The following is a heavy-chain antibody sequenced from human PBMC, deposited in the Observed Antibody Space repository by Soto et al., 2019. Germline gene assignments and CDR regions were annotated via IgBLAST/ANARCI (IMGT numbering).Heavy chain of an antibody. J-gene: IGHJ4*02. CDR3: ARGARYDFWSGYYGDY. Sequence: ASVKVSCKASGGTFSSYTISWVRQAPGQGLEWMGRIIPILGIANYAQKFQGRVTITADKSTSTAYMELSSLRSEDTAVYYCARGARYDFWSGYYGDYWGQGTLVTVSS. D-gene: IGHD3-3*01. V-gene: IGHV1-69*02. CDR2: IIPILGIA. CDR1: GGTFSSYT.